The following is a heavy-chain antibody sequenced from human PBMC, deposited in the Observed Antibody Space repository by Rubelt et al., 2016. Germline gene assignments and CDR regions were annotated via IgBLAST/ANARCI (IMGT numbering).Heavy chain of an antibody. J-gene: IGHJ4*02. CDR3: ASLRRAVGLFGD. Sequence: QVQLHQWGAGLLKPSETLSLTCAVYDGSFSGYYWNWIRQPPGEGLEWIGDINHSGYTNYSPSLKSRVSISIDTSKNQCALERTLGAAADTAVYYCASLRRAVGLFGDGGQGTLVTVSS. CDR2: INHSGYT. D-gene: IGHD2-8*01. V-gene: IGHV4-34*01. CDR1: DGSFSGYY.